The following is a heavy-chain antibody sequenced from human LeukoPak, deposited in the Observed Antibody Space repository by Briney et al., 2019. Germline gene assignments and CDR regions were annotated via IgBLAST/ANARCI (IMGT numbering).Heavy chain of an antibody. CDR1: GFTFSSYA. CDR3: ARDRGDKNYYYYGMDV. J-gene: IGHJ6*02. CDR2: ISYDGSNK. Sequence: PGRSLRLSCAASGFTFSSYAMHWVRQAPGKGLEWVAAISYDGSNKYYADSVKGRFTISRDNSKNTLYLQMNSLRAEDTAVYYCARDRGDKNYYYYGMDVWGQGTTVTVSS. V-gene: IGHV3-30-3*01.